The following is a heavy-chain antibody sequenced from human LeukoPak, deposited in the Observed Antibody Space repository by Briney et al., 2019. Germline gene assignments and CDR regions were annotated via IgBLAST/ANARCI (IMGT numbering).Heavy chain of an antibody. CDR1: GGSFSDYY. V-gene: IGHV4-34*09. J-gene: IGHJ5*02. CDR2: IHHSGST. Sequence: SETLSLTCAVYGGSFSDYYWGWIRQPPGKGLEWIGYIHHSGSTYYNPSLKSRVIISVDTSKNQFSLKLNSVTAADTAVYYCASYGSGSYRFDPWGQGTLVTVSS. CDR3: ASYGSGSYRFDP. D-gene: IGHD3-10*01.